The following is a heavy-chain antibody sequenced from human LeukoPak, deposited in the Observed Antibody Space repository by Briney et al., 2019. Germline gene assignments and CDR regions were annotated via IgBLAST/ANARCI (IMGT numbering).Heavy chain of an antibody. CDR3: ARDRGSGGSGSWNWFDP. CDR1: GGTFSSSA. D-gene: IGHD3-10*01. Sequence: SVKVSCKASGGTFSSSAISWVRQAPGQGLEWMGKIFPIFGASNYAQKFQGRVTITADESTSTAYMELSRLRSDDTAVYYCARDRGSGGSGSWNWFDPWGQGTLVTVSS. J-gene: IGHJ5*02. V-gene: IGHV1-69*13. CDR2: IFPIFGAS.